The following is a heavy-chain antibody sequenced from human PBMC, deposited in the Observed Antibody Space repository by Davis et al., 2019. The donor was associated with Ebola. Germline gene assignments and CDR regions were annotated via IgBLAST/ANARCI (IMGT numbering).Heavy chain of an antibody. Sequence: PGGSLRLSCAASGFTFSSYAMSWVRQAPGKGLEWVSAISGSGGSTYYADSVKGRFTISRDNSKNTLYLQMNSLRAEDTAVYYCAKCIPEDGSGSYYISYYYYGMDVWGQGTTVTVSS. CDR3: AKCIPEDGSGSYYISYYYYGMDV. V-gene: IGHV3-23*01. D-gene: IGHD3-10*01. CDR1: GFTFSSYA. CDR2: ISGSGGST. J-gene: IGHJ6*02.